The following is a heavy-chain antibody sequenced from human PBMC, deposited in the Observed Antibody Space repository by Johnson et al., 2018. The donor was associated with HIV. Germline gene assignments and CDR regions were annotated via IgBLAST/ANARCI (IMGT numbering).Heavy chain of an antibody. CDR3: AKESGYCSSSSCYGDAFDI. CDR2: IWYDGSNR. D-gene: IGHD2-2*01. J-gene: IGHJ3*02. CDR1: GFTLSNYG. V-gene: IGHV3-33*06. Sequence: QMQLVESGGGVVQSGRSLRLSCASSGFTLSNYGMHWVRQAPGKGLEWVALIWYDGSNRYYADSVKGRFTISRDNSKNMLYLEVNSLRAEVTAVYYCAKESGYCSSSSCYGDAFDIWGQGTMVTVSS.